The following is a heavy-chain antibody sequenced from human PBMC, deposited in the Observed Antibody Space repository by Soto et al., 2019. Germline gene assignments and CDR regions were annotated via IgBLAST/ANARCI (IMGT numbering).Heavy chain of an antibody. Sequence: GGSLRVSCAASGFTFSDYWMSWVRQAPGKGPEWVANKKFDGSVKQYVDSVRGRFTISRDNSRNSLFLQMNSLRAGDTAVYYCVKDGGYCSSTTCYSPRNHYFDSWGQGTLVTVSS. CDR1: GFTFSDYW. V-gene: IGHV3-7*03. J-gene: IGHJ4*02. D-gene: IGHD2-2*01. CDR2: KKFDGSVK. CDR3: VKDGGYCSSTTCYSPRNHYFDS.